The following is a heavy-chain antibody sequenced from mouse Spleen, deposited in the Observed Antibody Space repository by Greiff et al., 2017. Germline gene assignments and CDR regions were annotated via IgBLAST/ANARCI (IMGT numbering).Heavy chain of an antibody. CDR1: GYTFTSYY. CDR2: INPSNGGT. CDR3: TRSVPYWYFDV. V-gene: IGHV1S81*02. Sequence: QVQLQQSGAELVKPGASVKLSCKASGYTFTSYYMYWVKQRPGQGLEWIGEINPSNGGTNFNEKFKSKATLTVDKSSSTAYMQLSSLTSEDSAVYYCTRSVPYWYFDVWGAGTTVTVSS. D-gene: IGHD5-1*01. J-gene: IGHJ1*01.